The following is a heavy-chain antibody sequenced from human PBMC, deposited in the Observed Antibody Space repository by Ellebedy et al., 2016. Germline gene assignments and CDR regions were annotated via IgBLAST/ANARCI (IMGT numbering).Heavy chain of an antibody. D-gene: IGHD3-10*01. CDR2: MSYDGSNK. V-gene: IGHV3-30*18. J-gene: IGHJ6*02. CDR1: GFTFSTYD. CDR3: AKDGFGTMVRGHYFGMDV. Sequence: GESLKISXTASGFTFSTYDIHWVRQAPGKGLEWVAVMSYDGSNKYYADSVKGRFTISRDNSKNTLYLQMNSLRAEDTAVYYCAKDGFGTMVRGHYFGMDVWGLGTTVTVSS.